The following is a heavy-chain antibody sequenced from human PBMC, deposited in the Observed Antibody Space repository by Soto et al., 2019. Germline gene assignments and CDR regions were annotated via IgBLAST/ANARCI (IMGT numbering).Heavy chain of an antibody. CDR2: MSYDGSNK. J-gene: IGHJ4*02. Sequence: QVQLVESGGGVVQPGRSLRLSCAASVFTFSSYAMHWVCRAPGKGLEWMAVMSYDGSNKYYADSVKGRFTISRDNSKNTLYLQMNSLRPEDTALYYCARDGGAYWGQGTLVIVSS. D-gene: IGHD3-16*01. CDR1: VFTFSSYA. V-gene: IGHV3-30-3*01. CDR3: ARDGGAY.